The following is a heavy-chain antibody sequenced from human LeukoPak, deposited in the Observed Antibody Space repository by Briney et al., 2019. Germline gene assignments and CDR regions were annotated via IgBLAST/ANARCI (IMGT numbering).Heavy chain of an antibody. CDR1: GGSISSSNW. CDR2: IYHSGST. Sequence: SGTLSLTCAVSGGSISSSNWWSWVRQPPGKGLEWIGEIYHSGSTNYNPSLKSRVTISVDKSKNQFSLKLSSVTAADTAVYYCARDYYDSSGASQLWYFGLWGRGTLVTVSS. V-gene: IGHV4-4*02. CDR3: ARDYYDSSGASQLWYFGL. D-gene: IGHD3-22*01. J-gene: IGHJ2*01.